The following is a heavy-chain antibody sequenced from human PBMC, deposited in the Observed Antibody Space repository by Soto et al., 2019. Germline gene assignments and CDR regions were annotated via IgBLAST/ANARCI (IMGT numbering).Heavy chain of an antibody. CDR1: GGTFSSYA. CDR3: EVEDSSGYYPLHYFDY. Sequence: QVQLVQSGAEVKKPGSSVKVSCKASGGTFSSYAISWVRQAPGQGLEWMGGIIPIFGTANYAQKFQGRVTITADESTSTAYMELSSLRSEDTAVYYCEVEDSSGYYPLHYFDYWGQGTLVTVSS. V-gene: IGHV1-69*01. D-gene: IGHD3-22*01. J-gene: IGHJ4*02. CDR2: IIPIFGTA.